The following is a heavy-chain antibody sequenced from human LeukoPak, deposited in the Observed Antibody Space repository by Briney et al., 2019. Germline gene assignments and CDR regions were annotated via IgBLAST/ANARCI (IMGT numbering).Heavy chain of an antibody. CDR1: GXTFSNYW. CDR3: ARASDPWLQLT. V-gene: IGHV3-7*05. Sequence: GGSLRLSCAASGXTFSNYWLVWVRQAPGKGLEWVGNIKQDGSEKRYADSVRGRFSISRDNAQTSLYLQMNSLRAEDTAVYYCARASDPWLQLTWGQGTLVTVSS. J-gene: IGHJ5*02. D-gene: IGHD5-24*01. CDR2: IKQDGSEK.